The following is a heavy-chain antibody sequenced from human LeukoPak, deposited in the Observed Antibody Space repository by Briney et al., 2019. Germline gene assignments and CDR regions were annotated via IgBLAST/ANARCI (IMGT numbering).Heavy chain of an antibody. J-gene: IGHJ4*02. CDR3: ARDRLHSAAYEKTLDY. CDR1: GFTFSSYS. Sequence: GGSLRLSCAASGFTFSSYSMTWVRQAPGKGLEWVSYITFTSSTIHYADSVKGRFTISRDNAKSSLYLQMNSLRAADTAVYYCARDRLHSAAYEKTLDYWGRGTLITVSS. CDR2: ITFTSSTI. V-gene: IGHV3-48*01. D-gene: IGHD2-21*01.